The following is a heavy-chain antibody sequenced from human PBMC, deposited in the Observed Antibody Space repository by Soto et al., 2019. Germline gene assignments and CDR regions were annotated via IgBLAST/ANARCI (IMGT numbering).Heavy chain of an antibody. CDR2: ISGSGATT. D-gene: IGHD2-2*01. CDR3: ARYIPGVRYYGMDV. CDR1: GFTFSSYA. J-gene: IGHJ6*02. V-gene: IGHV3-23*01. Sequence: PGGSLRLSCAASGFTFSSYAMSWVRQAPGKGLEWVSAISGSGATTYYADSVKGRFTISRDNSRNTLFLQMYSLRAEDTAVYYCARYIPGVRYYGMDVWGQGTTVTVSS.